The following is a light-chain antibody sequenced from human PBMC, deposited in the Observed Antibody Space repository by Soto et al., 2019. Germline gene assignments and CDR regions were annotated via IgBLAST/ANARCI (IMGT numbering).Light chain of an antibody. J-gene: IGLJ3*02. CDR1: SSNIGAGYD. V-gene: IGLV1-40*01. CDR3: PSYDSSLSGWV. Sequence: QYVLTQPPSVSGAPGQRVTISCTGSSSNIGAGYDVHWYQQLPGTAPKLLIYGNSNRPSGVPDRFSGSKSGTSASLAITGLRAEDEADYYCPSYDSSLSGWVFGGGTKLTVL. CDR2: GNS.